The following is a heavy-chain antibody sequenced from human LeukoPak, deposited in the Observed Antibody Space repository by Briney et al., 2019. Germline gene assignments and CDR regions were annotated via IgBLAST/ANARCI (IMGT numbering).Heavy chain of an antibody. CDR3: AKYHYGSGTSLGY. CDR2: INMAGSEK. Sequence: GGSLRRSCAASGFIFSRSWMTWVRQAPGKGLEWVANINMAGSEKSYEDSVKGRFIISRDNAEDSLYLQMNSLRAEDTAVYYCAKYHYGSGTSLGYWGQGTLVTVSS. V-gene: IGHV3-7*01. J-gene: IGHJ4*02. D-gene: IGHD3-10*01. CDR1: GFIFSRSW.